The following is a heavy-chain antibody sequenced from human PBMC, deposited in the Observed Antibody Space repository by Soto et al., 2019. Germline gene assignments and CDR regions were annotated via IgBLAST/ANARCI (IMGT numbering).Heavy chain of an antibody. D-gene: IGHD2-21*02. CDR3: AKEPSGGDDEGYYYYYGMDV. CDR1: GFTFDDYA. V-gene: IGHV3-9*01. J-gene: IGHJ6*01. Sequence: EVQLVESGGGLVQPGRSLRLSCAASGFTFDDYAMHWVRQAPWKGLEWVSGISWNSGSIGYADSVKGRFTISRDNAKNSLYLQMNSLRAEDTALYYCAKEPSGGDDEGYYYYYGMDVW. CDR2: ISWNSGSI.